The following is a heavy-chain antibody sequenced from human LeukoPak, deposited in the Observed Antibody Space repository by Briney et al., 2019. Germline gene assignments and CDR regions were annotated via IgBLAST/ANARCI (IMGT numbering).Heavy chain of an antibody. D-gene: IGHD3-10*01. Sequence: GSLRLSCAASGFNFKSYSMNWVRQAPGKGLVWVSFISSTSSDLLYADSVKGRFTVSRYNGKNSLYLQMNSLRAEDTAVYYCARAAGHYFDYWGQGSLVTVSS. V-gene: IGHV3-21*06. CDR1: GFNFKSYS. CDR2: ISSTSSDL. CDR3: ARAAGHYFDY. J-gene: IGHJ4*02.